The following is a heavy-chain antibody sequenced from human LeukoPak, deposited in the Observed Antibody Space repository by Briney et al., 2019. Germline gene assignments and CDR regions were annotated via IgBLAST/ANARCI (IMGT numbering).Heavy chain of an antibody. J-gene: IGHJ3*02. V-gene: IGHV3-23*01. CDR3: AKMVYYYDSSGYYGDAFDI. CDR2: ISGNGGST. CDR1: GFTFSSYA. D-gene: IGHD3-22*01. Sequence: GGSLRLSCAASGFTFSSYAMSWVRQAPGKGLEWVSAISGNGGSTYYADSVKGRFTISRDNSKNTLYLQMNSLRAEDTAVYYCAKMVYYYDSSGYYGDAFDIWGQGTMVIVSS.